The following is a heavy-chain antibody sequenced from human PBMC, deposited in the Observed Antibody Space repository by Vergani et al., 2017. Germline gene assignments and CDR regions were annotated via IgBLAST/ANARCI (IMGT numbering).Heavy chain of an antibody. D-gene: IGHD2-2*01. Sequence: EVQLLESGGGFVQPGGSLRLSCAASGFTFSSYAMSWVRQAPGKGLEWVSAISGSGGSTYYADSVKGRFTISRDNSKNTLYLQMNSLRAEDTAVYYCAKGTYCSSTSCYSTNWFDPWGQGTLVTVSS. CDR2: ISGSGGST. V-gene: IGHV3-23*01. CDR3: AKGTYCSSTSCYSTNWFDP. CDR1: GFTFSSYA. J-gene: IGHJ5*02.